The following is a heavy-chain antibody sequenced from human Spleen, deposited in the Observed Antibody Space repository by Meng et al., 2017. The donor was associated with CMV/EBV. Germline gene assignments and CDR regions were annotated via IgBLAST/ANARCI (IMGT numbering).Heavy chain of an antibody. Sequence: GESLKISCAASGFTFSTYWMNWVRQAPGKGLEWVANIKQDGSERYYVDSVKGRFTISRDNSEDTLFLQMSSLRPEDTAVYYCAKALLGYCSSFSCRGYYGMDGWGQGTTVTVSS. CDR1: GFTFSTYW. D-gene: IGHD2-2*01. J-gene: IGHJ6*02. V-gene: IGHV3-7*01. CDR3: AKALLGYCSSFSCRGYYGMDG. CDR2: IKQDGSER.